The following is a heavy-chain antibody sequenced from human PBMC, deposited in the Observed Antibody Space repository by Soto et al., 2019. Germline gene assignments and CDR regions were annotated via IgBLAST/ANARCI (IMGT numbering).Heavy chain of an antibody. D-gene: IGHD6-6*01. V-gene: IGHV3-30-3*01. CDR1: GFTFSSYA. J-gene: IGHJ4*02. CDR3: ARDEQLALDY. CDR2: ISYDGSNK. Sequence: QVQLVESGGGVVQPGRSLRLSCGASGFTFSSYAMHWVRQAPGKGLEWVAVISYDGSNKYYADSVKGRFTISRDNSKDTLSMQTNSLRAEDTAVYYCARDEQLALDYWGQGTLCNVSS.